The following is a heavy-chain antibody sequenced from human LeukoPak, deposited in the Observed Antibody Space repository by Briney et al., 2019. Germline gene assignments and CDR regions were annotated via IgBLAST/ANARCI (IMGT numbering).Heavy chain of an antibody. D-gene: IGHD3-10*01. J-gene: IGHJ5*02. CDR3: ARVPRGADNWFDP. V-gene: IGHV3-48*03. Sequence: PGGSLRLSCAASGFTFSSYEMNWVRQAPGKGLEWVSYIGSFGTTISYTDSVKGRFTISRDNAKSSLYLQMSSLRDEDTAVYYCARVPRGADNWFDPWGQGTLVTVSS. CDR1: GFTFSSYE. CDR2: IGSFGTTI.